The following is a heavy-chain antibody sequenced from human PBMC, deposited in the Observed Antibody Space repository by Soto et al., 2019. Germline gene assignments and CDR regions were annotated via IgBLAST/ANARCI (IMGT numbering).Heavy chain of an antibody. CDR2: IYYTGNT. V-gene: IGHV4-39*01. CDR1: GGSISSSNW. J-gene: IGHJ4*02. CDR3: ERHSIWLLLSDY. D-gene: IGHD3-22*01. Sequence: SETLSLTCAVSGGSISSSNWWRWIRQPPGKGLEWIGSIYYTGNTYYNPSLKSRVTISVDTSKNQFSLKLGSVTAADTAVYFCERHSIWLLLSDYWGQGTLVTVSS.